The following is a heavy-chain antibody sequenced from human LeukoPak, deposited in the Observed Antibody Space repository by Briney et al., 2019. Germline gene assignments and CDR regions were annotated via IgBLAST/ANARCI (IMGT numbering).Heavy chain of an antibody. CDR2: AHPATSII. CDR1: EYDFANYW. D-gene: IGHD2/OR15-2a*01. J-gene: IGHJ5*02. CDR3: ARRKFYDTYLDP. V-gene: IGHV5-51*01. Sequence: GDSLKISCKGPEYDFANYWIGWVRQTPGRGLEWMGIAHPATSIIHYGPSFQGQVTISFDRSLGTAYLQWTSLKASDSGMYFCARRKFYDTYLDPWGRGTLVTVSS.